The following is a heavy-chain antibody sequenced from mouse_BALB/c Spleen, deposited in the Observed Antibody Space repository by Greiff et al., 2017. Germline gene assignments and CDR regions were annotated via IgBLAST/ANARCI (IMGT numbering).Heavy chain of an antibody. CDR1: GFTFSSYG. J-gene: IGHJ2*01. D-gene: IGHD2-3*01. V-gene: IGHV5-6*01. CDR3: ARHPPDGYYDY. Sequence: EVMLVESGGDLVKPGGSLKLSCAASGFTFSSYGMSWVRQTPDKRLEWVATISSGGSYTYYPDSVKGRFTISSDNAKNTLYLQMSSLKSEDTAMYYCARHPPDGYYDYWGQGTTLTVSS. CDR2: ISSGGSYT.